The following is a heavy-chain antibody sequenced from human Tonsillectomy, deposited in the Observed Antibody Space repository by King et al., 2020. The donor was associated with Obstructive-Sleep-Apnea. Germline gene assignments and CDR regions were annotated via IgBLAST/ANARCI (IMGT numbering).Heavy chain of an antibody. V-gene: IGHV4-59*08. CDR1: GGSISSYY. CDR2: IYHSGST. Sequence: QMQLQESGPGLVKPSETLSLTCTVSGGSISSYYWSWIRQPPGKGLEWIGYIYHSGSTNYNPSLKSRITISIDTSKNQFSRKLSSVTAADSAVYYCARDVYGSGRLGAFWRQGTRVTVPS. CDR3: ARDVYGSGRLGAF. J-gene: IGHJ4*02. D-gene: IGHD3-10*01.